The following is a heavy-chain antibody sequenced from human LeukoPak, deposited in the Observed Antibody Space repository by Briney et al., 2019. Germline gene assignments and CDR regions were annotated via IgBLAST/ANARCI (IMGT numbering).Heavy chain of an antibody. CDR2: INHSGST. CDR3: ARATYSSSLGY. D-gene: IGHD6-13*01. J-gene: IGHJ4*02. V-gene: IGHV4-34*01. CDR1: GGSFSGYY. Sequence: SETLSLTCAVYGGSFSGYYWSWIRQPPGKGLEWIGEINHSGSTNYNPSLKSRVTISVGTSKNQFSLKLSSVTAADTAVYYCARATYSSSLGYWGQGTLVTVSS.